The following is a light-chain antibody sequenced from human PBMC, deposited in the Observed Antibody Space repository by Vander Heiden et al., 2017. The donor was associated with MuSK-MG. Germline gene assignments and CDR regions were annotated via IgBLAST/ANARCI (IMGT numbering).Light chain of an antibody. V-gene: IGLV2-14*01. CDR2: DVS. J-gene: IGLJ2*01. CDR3: SSYTSSSTLYVV. Sequence: QSALTQPASVSRSPGPSITISCTGTSSDVGGYNYVSWYQQHPGKAPKLMIYDVSNRPSGVSNRFSGSKSGNTASLTIAGLQAEDEADYYCSSYTSSSTLYVVFGGGTKLTVL. CDR1: SSDVGGYNY.